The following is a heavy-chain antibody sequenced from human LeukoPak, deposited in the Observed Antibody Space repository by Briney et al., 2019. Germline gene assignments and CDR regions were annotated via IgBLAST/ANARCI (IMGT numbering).Heavy chain of an antibody. D-gene: IGHD3-16*02. V-gene: IGHV3-43D*03. J-gene: IGHJ6*02. CDR2: ISWDGGST. CDR1: GFTFDDYA. CDR3: AKDMITFGGVIPRTVGIDV. Sequence: GGSLRLSCAASGFTFDDYAMHWVRQAPGKGLEWVSLISWDGGSTYYADSVKGRFTISRDNSKNSLYLQMNSLRAEDTALYYCAKDMITFGGVIPRTVGIDVWGQGTTVTVSS.